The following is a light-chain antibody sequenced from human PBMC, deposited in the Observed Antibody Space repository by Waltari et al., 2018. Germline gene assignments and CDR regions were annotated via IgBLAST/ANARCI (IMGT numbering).Light chain of an antibody. Sequence: SYELTQPPSVSVSPGQTARITCSGSALPRKYAFWYQQKSGQAPVLVIYGDTKRPAGIPERFSGSTSGTTNTLTIIGAQVEDDADYYCYSTDGGGTHNGVFGGGTKLTVL. CDR2: GDT. J-gene: IGLJ3*02. V-gene: IGLV3-10*01. CDR3: YSTDGGGTHNGV. CDR1: ALPRKY.